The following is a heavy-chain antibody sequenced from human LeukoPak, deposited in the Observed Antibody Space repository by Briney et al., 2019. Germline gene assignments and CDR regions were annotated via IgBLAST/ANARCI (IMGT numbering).Heavy chain of an antibody. J-gene: IGHJ4*02. V-gene: IGHV1-69*04. D-gene: IGHD5-12*01. CDR2: IIPILGIA. CDR1: GGTFSSYA. Sequence: GASVKVSCKASGGTFSSYAISWVRQAPGQGLEWMGRIIPILGIANYAQKFQGRVTITADKSTSTAYMELSSLRSEDTAVYYCARQKPYSGYDSSIDYWGQGTLVTVSS. CDR3: ARQKPYSGYDSSIDY.